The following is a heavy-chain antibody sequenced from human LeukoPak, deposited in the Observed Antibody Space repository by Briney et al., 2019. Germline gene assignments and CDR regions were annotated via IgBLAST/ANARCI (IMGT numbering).Heavy chain of an antibody. J-gene: IGHJ4*02. CDR1: AFPFSSHG. Sequence: GSLRLSCAGSAFPFSSHGMNWVRQAPGKGLEWDSGISPGGGPTYYADSVKGRFTISRDDSKSTLYLQMTNLRAEDTAVYYCAKDGAWLRFDDWGQGILVTVSS. V-gene: IGHV3-23*01. CDR2: ISPGGGPT. D-gene: IGHD5-12*01. CDR3: AKDGAWLRFDD.